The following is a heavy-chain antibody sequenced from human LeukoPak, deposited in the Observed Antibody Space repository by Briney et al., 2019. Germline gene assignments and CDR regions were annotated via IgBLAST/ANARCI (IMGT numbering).Heavy chain of an antibody. CDR1: GASVSSGNYY. CDR3: SRLAPYPGVWASDY. D-gene: IGHD6-13*01. J-gene: IGHJ4*02. Sequence: SETLSLTCTVSGASVSSGNYYWSWIRQPPGKGLEWIGYIYYSGSTNSNPSLKSRVTISVDRSKNQFSLKLSSVTAADTAVYYCSRLAPYPGVWASDYWGQGTLVTVSS. CDR2: IYYSGST. V-gene: IGHV4-61*01.